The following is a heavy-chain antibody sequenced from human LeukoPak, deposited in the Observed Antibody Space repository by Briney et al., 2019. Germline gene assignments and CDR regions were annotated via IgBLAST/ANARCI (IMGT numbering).Heavy chain of an antibody. J-gene: IGHJ4*02. Sequence: GGSLRLSCAASGFSFSSNWMSWVRQAPGKGLEWVANIKQDGSEKYYVDSVKGRFTISRDNAKNSLYLQMNSPRAEDTAVYYGAREHQVEHSYGPRAVFFDYWGQGTLVTVSS. CDR2: IKQDGSEK. CDR3: AREHQVEHSYGPRAVFFDY. D-gene: IGHD5-18*01. V-gene: IGHV3-7*01. CDR1: GFSFSSNW.